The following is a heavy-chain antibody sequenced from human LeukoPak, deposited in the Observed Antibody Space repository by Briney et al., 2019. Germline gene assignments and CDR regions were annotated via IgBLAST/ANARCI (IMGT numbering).Heavy chain of an antibody. V-gene: IGHV3-30-3*01. CDR2: ISYDGSNK. J-gene: IGHJ4*02. D-gene: IGHD3-3*01. Sequence: PGRSLRLSCAASGFTFSSYAMHWVGQAPGKELEWVAVISYDGSNKYYADSVKGRFTISRDNSKNTLYLQMNSLRAEDTAVYYCARDRARFLEWLLLDYWGQGTLVTVSS. CDR1: GFTFSSYA. CDR3: ARDRARFLEWLLLDY.